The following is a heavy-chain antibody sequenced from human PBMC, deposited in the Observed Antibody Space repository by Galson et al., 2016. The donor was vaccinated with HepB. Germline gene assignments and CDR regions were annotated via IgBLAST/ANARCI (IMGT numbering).Heavy chain of an antibody. Sequence: TLSLTCTVSGGSINSGGYYWSWIRQFPGKGLEWIGYMYYSGSTYYHPSLKSRVHISVDTSKNEFYLKLTSVTAADTAVYYCARGFTTYLWDYRGQGVLVAVSS. J-gene: IGHJ4*02. CDR1: GGSINSGGYY. CDR2: MYYSGST. D-gene: IGHD3-16*01. V-gene: IGHV4-31*03. CDR3: ARGFTTYLWDY.